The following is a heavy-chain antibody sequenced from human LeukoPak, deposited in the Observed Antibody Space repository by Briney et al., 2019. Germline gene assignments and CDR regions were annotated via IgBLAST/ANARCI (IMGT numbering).Heavy chain of an antibody. D-gene: IGHD3-16*01. J-gene: IGHJ4*02. Sequence: GGSLRLSCAASGFTFSSYAMSWVRQAPGQGLEWVSAIRGSADKAYYADSVKGRFTISRDNAKNSLYLQMNSLRAEDSAVYYCASGGHFDYWGQGTLVTVSS. CDR1: GFTFSSYA. CDR2: IRGSADKA. CDR3: ASGGHFDY. V-gene: IGHV3-23*01.